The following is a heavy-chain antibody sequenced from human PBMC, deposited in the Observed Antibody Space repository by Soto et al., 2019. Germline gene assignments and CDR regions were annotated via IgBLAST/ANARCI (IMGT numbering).Heavy chain of an antibody. CDR2: IYYSGST. CDR3: ARGIEYYDFWSGYYWFDY. J-gene: IGHJ4*02. V-gene: IGHV4-39*01. D-gene: IGHD3-3*01. Sequence: SETLSLTCTVSGGSISSSSYYWGWIRQPPGKGLEWIGSIYYSGSTYYNPSLKSRVTISVDTSKNQFSLKLSSVTAADTAVYYCARGIEYYDFWSGYYWFDYWGQGTLVT. CDR1: GGSISSSSYY.